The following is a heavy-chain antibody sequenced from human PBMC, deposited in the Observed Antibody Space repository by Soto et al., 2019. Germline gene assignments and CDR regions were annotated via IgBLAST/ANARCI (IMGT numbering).Heavy chain of an antibody. CDR2: IIPLFGTA. Sequence: QVQLVQSGAEVKQPGSSVKVSCKTSGGTFSTYAIYWVRQAPGQGLEWMGAIIPLFGTADYAQKFQGRVTITADESTSTAYMELSRLRSEETAVYYCARLKGSFSSGYSYFDYWGQGTRVPVSS. V-gene: IGHV1-69*01. CDR3: ARLKGSFSSGYSYFDY. CDR1: GGTFSTYA. J-gene: IGHJ4*02. D-gene: IGHD6-19*01.